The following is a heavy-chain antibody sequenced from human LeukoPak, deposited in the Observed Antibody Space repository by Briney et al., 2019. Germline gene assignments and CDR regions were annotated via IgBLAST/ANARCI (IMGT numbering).Heavy chain of an antibody. CDR3: TTLYSGSYFGYFQH. J-gene: IGHJ1*01. D-gene: IGHD1-26*01. CDR2: INPNSGGT. Sequence: ASVKVSCKASGYTFTGYYMHWVRQAPGQGLEWMGWINPNSGGTNYAQKFQGRVTMTRDTSISTAYMELSRLRSDDTAVYYCTTLYSGSYFGYFQHWGQGTLVTVSS. V-gene: IGHV1-2*02. CDR1: GYTFTGYY.